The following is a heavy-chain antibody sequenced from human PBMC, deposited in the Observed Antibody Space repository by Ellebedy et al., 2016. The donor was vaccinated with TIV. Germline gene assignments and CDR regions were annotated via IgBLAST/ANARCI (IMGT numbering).Heavy chain of an antibody. CDR2: INHRGYT. V-gene: IGHV4-34*01. Sequence: MPSETLSLTCAVYAGSFSGYYWPWIRHSPGTGLDWIEEINHRGYTNYNPSPKSRVTISVDTSKTQLSLKLSSVTAADTAVYYWARGGYYGSGSPRFDYWGQGTLVTVSS. CDR3: ARGGYYGSGSPRFDY. D-gene: IGHD3-10*01. J-gene: IGHJ4*02. CDR1: AGSFSGYY.